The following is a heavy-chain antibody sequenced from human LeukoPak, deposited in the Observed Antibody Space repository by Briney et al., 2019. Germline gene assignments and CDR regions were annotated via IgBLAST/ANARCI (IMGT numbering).Heavy chain of an antibody. J-gene: IGHJ4*02. CDR3: ARGVLPPLFDY. CDR2: ISSSGSTI. Sequence: GGSLRLSCAASGFTFSNYAMNWVRQAPGKGLEWVSYISSSGSTIYYADSVKGRFTISRDNAKNSLYLQMNSLRAEDTAVYYCARGVLPPLFDYWGQGTLVTVSS. V-gene: IGHV3-48*03. D-gene: IGHD3-10*01. CDR1: GFTFSNYA.